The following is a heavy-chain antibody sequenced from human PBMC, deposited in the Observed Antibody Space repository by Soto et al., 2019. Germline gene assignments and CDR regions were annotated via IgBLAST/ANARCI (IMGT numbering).Heavy chain of an antibody. Sequence: PSETLSLTCTVSGGSISSYYWSWIRQPPGKGLEWIGYIYYSGSTNYNPSLKSRVTISVDTSKNQFSLKLSSVTAADTAVYYCARDQNYYDSSGYSYGMDVWGQGTTVTVS. CDR3: ARDQNYYDSSGYSYGMDV. D-gene: IGHD3-22*01. V-gene: IGHV4-59*01. CDR2: IYYSGST. CDR1: GGSISSYY. J-gene: IGHJ6*02.